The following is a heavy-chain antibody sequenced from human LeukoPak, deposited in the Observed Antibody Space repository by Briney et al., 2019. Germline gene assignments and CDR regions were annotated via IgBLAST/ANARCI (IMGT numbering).Heavy chain of an antibody. J-gene: IGHJ4*02. CDR2: VNSDGSRT. CDR3: ARVVDDYDSGGFSWFDY. V-gene: IGHV3-74*03. CDR1: GFIFSSSW. Sequence: PGGSLRLSCAASGFIFSSSWMQWLRQGPGKGLEWVSRVNSDGSRTTYADSVKGRFTISRDNAKNTLYLQMNSLRAEDTGVYYCARVVDDYDSGGFSWFDYWGQGTLVTVSS. D-gene: IGHD3-22*01.